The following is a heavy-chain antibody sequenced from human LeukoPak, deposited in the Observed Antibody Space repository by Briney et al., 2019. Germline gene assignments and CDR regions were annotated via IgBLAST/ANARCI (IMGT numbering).Heavy chain of an antibody. V-gene: IGHV1-46*01. Sequence: ASVKVSCKASGYTFTTYYIHWVRQAPGQGLEWMGIINPSGGSTSYTQKFQGRVTMTRDTSTSTVYMELSSLRSEDTAVYYCARALHDYNPYYFDYWGQGTLVTVS. J-gene: IGHJ4*02. CDR2: INPSGGST. CDR1: GYTFTTYY. CDR3: ARALHDYNPYYFDY. D-gene: IGHD5-24*01.